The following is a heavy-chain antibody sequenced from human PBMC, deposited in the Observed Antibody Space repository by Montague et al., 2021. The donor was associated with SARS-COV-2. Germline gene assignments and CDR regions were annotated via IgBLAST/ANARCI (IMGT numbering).Heavy chain of an antibody. D-gene: IGHD1-26*01. J-gene: IGHJ6*02. CDR2: INHSGST. CDR3: ARGRVVGALAFYYYYGMDV. Sequence: SETLSLTCAVYGGSFSGYYWSWIRQPPGKGLEWIGEINHSGSTNYNPSLKSRVTISVDTSKNQFSLKLSSVTAADTAVYYCARGRVVGALAFYYYYGMDVWGQGTTVTVSS. V-gene: IGHV4-34*01. CDR1: GGSFSGYY.